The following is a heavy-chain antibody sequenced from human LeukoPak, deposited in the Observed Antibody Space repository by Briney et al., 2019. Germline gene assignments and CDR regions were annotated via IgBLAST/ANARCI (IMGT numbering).Heavy chain of an antibody. CDR2: IYYSGST. Sequence: PSETLSLTCTVSGGSISRYYWSWIRQPPGKGLEWIGYIYYSGSTNYNPSLKSRVTISVDTSKNQFSLKLSSVTAADTAVYYCARLRPDIVVVPPGAYMDVWGKGTPVTVSS. CDR1: GGSISRYY. CDR3: ARLRPDIVVVPPGAYMDV. V-gene: IGHV4-59*01. J-gene: IGHJ6*03. D-gene: IGHD2-2*01.